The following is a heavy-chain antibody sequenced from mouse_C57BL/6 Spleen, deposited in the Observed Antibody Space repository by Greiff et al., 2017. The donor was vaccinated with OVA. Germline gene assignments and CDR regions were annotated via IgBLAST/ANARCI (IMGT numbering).Heavy chain of an antibody. CDR2: IYPGDGDT. CDR1: GSAFSSSW. CDR3: ARSGGDVGLAY. J-gene: IGHJ3*01. D-gene: IGHD3-1*01. V-gene: IGHV1-82*01. Sequence: VQLQQSGPELVKPGASVKISCKASGSAFSSSWLTWVKQRPGKGLEWIGRIYPGDGDTNYNGKFKGKATLTADKSSSTAYMQLSSLTSEDSAVYFCARSGGDVGLAYWGQGTLVTVSA.